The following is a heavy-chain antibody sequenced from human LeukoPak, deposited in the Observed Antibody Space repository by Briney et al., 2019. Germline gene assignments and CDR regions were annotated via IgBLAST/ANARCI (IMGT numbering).Heavy chain of an antibody. D-gene: IGHD1-1*01. CDR3: AREDNWNDAGWFDP. Sequence: PSETLSLTCTVSGGSVSSSSYYWGWIRQPPGKGLEWIGSFYYSGSTYYNPSLKSRVTISVDTSKNQFSLKLSSATAADTAVYYCAREDNWNDAGWFDPWGQGTLVTVSS. J-gene: IGHJ5*02. CDR1: GGSVSSSSYY. V-gene: IGHV4-39*07. CDR2: FYYSGST.